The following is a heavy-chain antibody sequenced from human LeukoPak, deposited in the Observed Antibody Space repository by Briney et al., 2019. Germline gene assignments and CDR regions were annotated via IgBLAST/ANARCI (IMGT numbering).Heavy chain of an antibody. CDR1: GFNFSNNG. D-gene: IGHD5-18*01. Sequence: GGSLRLSCAASGFNFSNNGIHWVRQAPGKGLEWVAVISFDGSNKYYADSVKGRFTISRDNAKNSLYLQMNSLRAEDTAVYYCARETAMAPHYWGQGTLVTVSS. CDR3: ARETAMAPHY. J-gene: IGHJ4*02. CDR2: ISFDGSNK. V-gene: IGHV3-30*03.